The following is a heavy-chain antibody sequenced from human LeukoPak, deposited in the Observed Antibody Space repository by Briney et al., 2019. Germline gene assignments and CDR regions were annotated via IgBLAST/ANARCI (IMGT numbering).Heavy chain of an antibody. V-gene: IGHV3-23*01. CDR1: GFTFSSYA. J-gene: IGHJ4*02. CDR2: TSESGDNT. CDR3: ARTAANDY. D-gene: IGHD6-13*01. Sequence: GGSLRLSCAASGFTFSSYAMTWVRQAPGKGLEWVSVTSESGDNTYYGDSVKGRFTVSRDNSKNTLYLQMNSLRAEDTAIYYCARTAANDYWGQGTLLTVSS.